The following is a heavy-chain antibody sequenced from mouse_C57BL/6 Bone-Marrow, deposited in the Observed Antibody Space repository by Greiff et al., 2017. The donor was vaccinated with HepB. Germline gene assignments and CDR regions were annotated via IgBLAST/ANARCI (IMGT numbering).Heavy chain of an antibody. CDR2: IDPSDSYT. CDR3: ARKRDYAMDY. V-gene: IGHV1-50*01. CDR1: GYTFTSYW. Sequence: QVQLQQPGAELVKPGASVKLSCKASGYTFTSYWMQWVKQRPGQGLEWIGEIDPSDSYTNYNQKFTGKATLTVDTSSSTAYMQLSSLTSEDSAVYYCARKRDYAMDYWGQGTSVTVSS. J-gene: IGHJ4*01.